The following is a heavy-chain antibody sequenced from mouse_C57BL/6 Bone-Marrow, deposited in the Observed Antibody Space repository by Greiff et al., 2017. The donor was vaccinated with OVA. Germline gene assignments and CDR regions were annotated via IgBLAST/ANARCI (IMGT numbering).Heavy chain of an antibody. CDR3: ARYAGDAMDY. CDR1: GFTFSSYA. J-gene: IGHJ4*01. CDR2: ISDGGSYT. Sequence: EVNLVESGGGLVKPGGSLKLSCAASGFTFSSYAMSWVRQTPEKRLEWVATISDGGSYTYYPDNVKGRFTISRDNAKNNLYLQMSHLKSEDTAMYYCARYAGDAMDYWGQGTSVTVSS. D-gene: IGHD2-10*02. V-gene: IGHV5-4*03.